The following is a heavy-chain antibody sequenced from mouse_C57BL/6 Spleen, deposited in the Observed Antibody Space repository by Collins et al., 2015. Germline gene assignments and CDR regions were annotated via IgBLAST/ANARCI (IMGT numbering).Heavy chain of an antibody. J-gene: IGHJ1*01. D-gene: IGHD1-1*01. CDR1: GYTFSSYW. CDR3: ARGYYYGSSYFDV. Sequence: QVQLQQSGAELMKPGASVKISCKATGYTFSSYWIEWVKQRPGHGLEWIGEILPGSGSTNYYEKFKGKATFTADTSSNTAYMQLSSLTSEDSAVYYCARGYYYGSSYFDVWGAGTTVTVSS. CDR2: ILPGSGST. V-gene: IGHV1-9*01.